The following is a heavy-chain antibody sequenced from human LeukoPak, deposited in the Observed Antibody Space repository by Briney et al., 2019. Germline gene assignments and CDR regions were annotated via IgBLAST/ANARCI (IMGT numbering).Heavy chain of an antibody. D-gene: IGHD3-22*01. CDR1: GYTFTGYY. CDR2: INPNSGGI. Sequence: ASVKVSCKASGYTFTGYYMRWVRQAPGQGLEWMGWINPNSGGINYAQKFQGWVTMTRDTSISTAYMELSRLRSDDTAVYYCARVGNYYDSSGYYFDYWGQGTLVTVSS. J-gene: IGHJ4*02. V-gene: IGHV1-2*04. CDR3: ARVGNYYDSSGYYFDY.